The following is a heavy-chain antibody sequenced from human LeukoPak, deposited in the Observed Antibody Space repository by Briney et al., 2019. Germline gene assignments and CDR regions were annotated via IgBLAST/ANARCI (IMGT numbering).Heavy chain of an antibody. CDR1: GYRFTSYW. CDR3: ARHFTDSSGYYYPDY. D-gene: IGHD3-22*01. CDR2: IYPGDSDT. Sequence: GESLKISCKGSGYRFTSYWIGWVRQMPGKGLEWMGIIYPGDSDTRYSPSFQGQVTISADKSISTAYLQWSSLKASDTAMYYCARHFTDSSGYYYPDYWGQGTLVTVSS. J-gene: IGHJ4*02. V-gene: IGHV5-51*01.